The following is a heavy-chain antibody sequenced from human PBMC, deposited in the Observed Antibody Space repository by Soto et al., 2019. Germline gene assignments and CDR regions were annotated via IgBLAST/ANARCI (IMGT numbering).Heavy chain of an antibody. V-gene: IGHV3-23*01. CDR2: ISGSGGTA. D-gene: IGHD1-1*01. J-gene: IGHJ4*02. CDR3: AKGRGQNWNVDY. Sequence: EVQLLESGGGSVQPGGSLRLSCAASGFTFSSYAMHWVRRPPGKGLEWVSSISGSGGTAYYANSVKGRFSISRDILVNTLYLQMNSLRAEDTAVYYCAKGRGQNWNVDYWGQGTLVTVSP. CDR1: GFTFSSYA.